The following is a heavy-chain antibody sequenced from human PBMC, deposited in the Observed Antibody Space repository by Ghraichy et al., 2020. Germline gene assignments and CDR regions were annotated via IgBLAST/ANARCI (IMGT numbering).Heavy chain of an antibody. CDR2: IHFSGST. Sequence: SQTLSLTCTVSGGSINSYYWNWIRQSPGKGLEWIAYIHFSGSTNYNPSLKSRVTISADTSRNQFSLKLSSVTAADTAVYYCARAIYDYAWGRYHYFDYWGQGTLVTVSS. J-gene: IGHJ4*02. CDR3: ARAIYDYAWGRYHYFDY. V-gene: IGHV4-59*01. CDR1: GGSINSYY. D-gene: IGHD3-16*02.